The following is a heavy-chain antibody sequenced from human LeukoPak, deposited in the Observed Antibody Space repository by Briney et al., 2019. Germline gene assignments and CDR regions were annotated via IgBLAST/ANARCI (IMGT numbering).Heavy chain of an antibody. Sequence: GASVKVSCRASGYTFTSYGISWVRQAPGQGLEWMGWISAYNGHTNYAQKLQGRVTMTTDTSTNTASMELRSLRSDDTALYYCARGSAVGAADWFDPWGQGTLVTVSS. V-gene: IGHV1-18*01. CDR2: ISAYNGHT. CDR1: GYTFTSYG. CDR3: ARGSAVGAADWFDP. J-gene: IGHJ5*02. D-gene: IGHD2-15*01.